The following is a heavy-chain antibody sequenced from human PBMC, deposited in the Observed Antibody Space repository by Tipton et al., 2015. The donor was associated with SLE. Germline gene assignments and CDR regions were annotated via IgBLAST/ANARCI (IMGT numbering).Heavy chain of an antibody. Sequence: TLSLTCSVSGGSISSSSYYWGWIRQPPGKGLEWIGHIYHSGGTYYNASLKGRVTISVDTSKNQFSLKLSSVTAADTALYFCARAKGSGSYSSGQFDSWGQGTLVTVSS. CDR1: GGSISSSSYY. J-gene: IGHJ4*02. CDR2: IYHSGGT. V-gene: IGHV4-61*05. CDR3: ARAKGSGSYSSGQFDS. D-gene: IGHD3-10*01.